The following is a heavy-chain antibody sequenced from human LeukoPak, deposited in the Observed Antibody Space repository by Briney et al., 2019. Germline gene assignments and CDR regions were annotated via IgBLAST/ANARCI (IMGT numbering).Heavy chain of an antibody. D-gene: IGHD1-26*01. V-gene: IGHV3-20*04. CDR2: INWNGGST. J-gene: IGHJ4*02. CDR1: GFTFDDYG. CDR3: ARDQGSYLSRYFDY. Sequence: GGSLRLSCATSGFTFDDYGMNWVRQAPGKGLEWVSGINWNGGSTGYADSVKGRFTISRDNAKNSLYLQMNSLRAEDTALYYCARDQGSYLSRYFDYWGQGTLVTVSS.